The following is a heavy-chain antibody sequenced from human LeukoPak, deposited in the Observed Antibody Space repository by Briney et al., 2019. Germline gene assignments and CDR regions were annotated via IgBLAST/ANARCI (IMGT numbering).Heavy chain of an antibody. D-gene: IGHD6-19*01. Sequence: ASVKVSCKASGYTFTSYGISWVRQARGQGLEWMGWISAYNGNTNYAQKLQGRVTMTTDTSTSTAYMELRSLRSDDTAVYYCARDSSGHDAFDIWGQGTMVTVSS. J-gene: IGHJ3*02. V-gene: IGHV1-18*01. CDR3: ARDSSGHDAFDI. CDR2: ISAYNGNT. CDR1: GYTFTSYG.